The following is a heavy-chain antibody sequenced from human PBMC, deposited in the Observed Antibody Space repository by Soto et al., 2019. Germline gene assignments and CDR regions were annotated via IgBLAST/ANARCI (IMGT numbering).Heavy chain of an antibody. J-gene: IGHJ4*02. CDR1: GFSVSTNY. CDR2: IYTIGST. CDR3: ARESEDLTSNFDY. V-gene: IGHV3-53*01. Sequence: PGGSLRLSCEASGFSVSTNYMSWVRQAPGKGLEWVSIIYTIGSTDYADSVKGRFTISRDNSKNSLYLEMNSLRAEDTAVYYCARESEDLTSNFDYWGQGTLVTVSS.